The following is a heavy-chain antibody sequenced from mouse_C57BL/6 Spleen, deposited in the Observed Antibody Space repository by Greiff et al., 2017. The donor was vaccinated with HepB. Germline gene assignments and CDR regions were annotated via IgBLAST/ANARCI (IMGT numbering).Heavy chain of an antibody. J-gene: IGHJ2*01. D-gene: IGHD2-3*01. CDR2: IDPETGGT. CDR1: GYTFTDYE. V-gene: IGHV1-15*01. Sequence: VKLVESGAELVRPGASVTLSCKASGYTFTDYEMHWVKQTPVHGLEWIGAIDPETGGTAYNQKFKGKAILTADKSSSTAYMELRSLTSEDSAVYYCTRWLLLLDYWGQGTTLTVSS. CDR3: TRWLLLLDY.